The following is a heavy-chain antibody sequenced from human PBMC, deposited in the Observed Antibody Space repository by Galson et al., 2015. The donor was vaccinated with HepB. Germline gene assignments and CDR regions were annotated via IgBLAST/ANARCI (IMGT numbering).Heavy chain of an antibody. D-gene: IGHD3/OR15-3a*01. CDR3: TTGWTGSGHFDH. CDR2: IKPKSDGGVA. V-gene: IGHV3-15*01. Sequence: SLRLSCAVSGLSFSQTYMAWVRLAPGKGLECVGRIKPKSDGGVAEYGAPVKGRFTISRDDSKNTLYVQMDNLRTEDTAVYYCTTGWTGSGHFDHWGQGTLVTVSP. J-gene: IGHJ4*02. CDR1: GLSFSQTY.